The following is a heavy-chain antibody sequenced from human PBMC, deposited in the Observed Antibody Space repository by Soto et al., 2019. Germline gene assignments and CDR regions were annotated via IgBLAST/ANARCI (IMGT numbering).Heavy chain of an antibody. V-gene: IGHV4-30-2*01. CDR2: IYHSGST. Sequence: QLQLQESGSGLVKPSQTLSLTCAVSGGSINTATHSWSWIRQPPGKGLEWIGYIYHSGSTYYNPSVNSRVSLAIAKSNNQFSRGLRSVTAADTAVYYWAGGGGVTTPGDDYWGQGILVTVSS. J-gene: IGHJ4*02. CDR1: GGSINTATHS. CDR3: AGGGGVTTPGDDY. D-gene: IGHD4-4*01.